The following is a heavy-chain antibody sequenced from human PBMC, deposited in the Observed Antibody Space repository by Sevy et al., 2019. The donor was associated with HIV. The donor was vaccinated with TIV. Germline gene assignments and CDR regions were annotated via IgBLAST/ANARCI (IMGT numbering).Heavy chain of an antibody. D-gene: IGHD3-9*01. CDR3: ARLTGGVDSGFQY. CDR1: GGSIRNSNW. CDR2: IYHSGTT. Sequence: SETLSLSCAVSGGSIRNSNWWSWVRQAPGKGQEWIGEIYHSGTTNYNPSLKSRVTISLDKSKNQFSLKLSSVTAADTAVYYCARLTGGVDSGFQYWGQGTLVTVSS. V-gene: IGHV4-4*02. J-gene: IGHJ1*01.